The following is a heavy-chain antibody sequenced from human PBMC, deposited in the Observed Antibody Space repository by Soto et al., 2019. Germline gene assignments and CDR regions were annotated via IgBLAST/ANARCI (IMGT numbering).Heavy chain of an antibody. CDR2: IYPGDSDT. D-gene: IGHD5-18*01. J-gene: IGHJ6*03. V-gene: IGHV5-51*01. CDR1: GYSFTSYW. CDR3: ARALYSYGPTYYYYYYIDV. Sequence: PGESLKISCKGSGYSFTSYWIGWVRQMPGKGLEWMGIIYPGDSDTRYSPSFQGQVTISADKSISTAYLQWSSLKASDTAMYYCARALYSYGPTYYYYYYIDVWGKGTTVTVSS.